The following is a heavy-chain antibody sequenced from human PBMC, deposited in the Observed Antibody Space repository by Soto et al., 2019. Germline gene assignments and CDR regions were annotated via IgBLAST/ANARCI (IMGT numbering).Heavy chain of an antibody. CDR1: GGSIRSSSYY. CDR3: ARFSSAGNWFDP. CDR2: IYYSGST. Sequence: SETLSLTCTVSGGSIRSSSYYWGWIRQPPGKGLEWIGSIYYSGSTYYNPSLKSRVTISVDTSKNQFSLKLSSVTAADTAVYYCARFSSAGNWFDPWGQGTLVTVSS. D-gene: IGHD3-3*01. J-gene: IGHJ5*02. V-gene: IGHV4-39*01.